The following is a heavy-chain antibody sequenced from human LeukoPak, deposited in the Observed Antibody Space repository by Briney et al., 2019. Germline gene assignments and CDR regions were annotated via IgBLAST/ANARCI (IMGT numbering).Heavy chain of an antibody. CDR1: GGTFSSYT. Sequence: SVKVSCKASGGTFSSYTISWVRQAPGQGLEWMGRIIPILGIANHAQKFQGRVTITADKSTSTAYMELSSLRSEDTAVYYCARDLYYDILTGYYSHYYYYMGVWGKGTTVTVSS. V-gene: IGHV1-69*04. J-gene: IGHJ6*03. CDR2: IIPILGIA. CDR3: ARDLYYDILTGYYSHYYYYMGV. D-gene: IGHD3-9*01.